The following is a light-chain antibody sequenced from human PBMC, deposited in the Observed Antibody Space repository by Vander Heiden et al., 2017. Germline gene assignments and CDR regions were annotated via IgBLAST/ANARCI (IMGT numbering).Light chain of an antibody. CDR1: QSVTSSS. V-gene: IGKV3-20*01. J-gene: IGKJ1*01. Sequence: EFVLTQSPGTLSLSPGERANLTCRASQSVTSSSLAWYQQKPGQGPRVLIYGASYRTTGIPSRCSGSGSATDFTLTISRLEPEDFAVYYCQQYAHSRTFGQGTKVEVK. CDR3: QQYAHSRT. CDR2: GAS.